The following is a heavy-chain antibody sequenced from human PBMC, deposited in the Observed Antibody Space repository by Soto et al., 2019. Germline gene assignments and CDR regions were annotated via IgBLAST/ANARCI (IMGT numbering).Heavy chain of an antibody. J-gene: IGHJ1*01. V-gene: IGHV3-9*01. CDR2: INWNSGSI. D-gene: IGHD6-13*01. CDR1: GFTFDYYA. CDR3: VKDESINWYSGHFRH. Sequence: LRLSCSASGFTFDYYAMHWVRQVPGKGLEWVSGINWNSGSIGYGDSVKGRFAISRDNAKNSLHLQMNSLSAEDTAFYYCVKDESINWYSGHFRHWGQGTLVTVSS.